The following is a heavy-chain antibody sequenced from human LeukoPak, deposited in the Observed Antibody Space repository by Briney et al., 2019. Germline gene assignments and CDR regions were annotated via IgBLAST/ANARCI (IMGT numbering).Heavy chain of an antibody. V-gene: IGHV3-21*01. CDR1: GFTFSPYA. CDR3: ARSFCTSATCSKGYSYYVMDV. D-gene: IGHD2/OR15-2a*01. CDR2: ISSGGHYT. Sequence: GGSLRLSCAASGFTFSPYAMNWVRQAPGKGLEWVSYISSGGHYTFYADSLKGRSTVSRDNAKNSLFLQMDSLRAEDTAVYYCARSFCTSATCSKGYSYYVMDVWGQGTTVTVSS. J-gene: IGHJ6*02.